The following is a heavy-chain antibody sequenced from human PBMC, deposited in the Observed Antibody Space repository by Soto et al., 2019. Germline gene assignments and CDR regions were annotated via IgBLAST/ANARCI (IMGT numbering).Heavy chain of an antibody. J-gene: IGHJ5*02. D-gene: IGHD3-22*01. Sequence: WASVKVSCKASGYTFTSYYMHWVRQAPGQGLEWMGIINPSGGSTSYAQKFQGRVTMTRDTSTSTVYMELSSLRSEDTAVYYCARDYYYDSSGYYNWFDPWGQGTLVTVSS. V-gene: IGHV1-46*01. CDR2: INPSGGST. CDR1: GYTFTSYY. CDR3: ARDYYYDSSGYYNWFDP.